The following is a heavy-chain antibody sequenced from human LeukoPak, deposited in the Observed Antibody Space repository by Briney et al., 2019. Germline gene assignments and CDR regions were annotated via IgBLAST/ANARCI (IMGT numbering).Heavy chain of an antibody. V-gene: IGHV1-8*03. CDR3: ARDLNHRKYRSSTSCLPNWFDP. CDR2: MNPNSGTT. CDR1: GYTFTNYD. D-gene: IGHD2-2*01. Sequence: ASVKVSCKASGYTFTNYDINWVRQATGQGLEWMGWMNPNSGTTGYAQKFLGRVTITRNTSISTTYMELSSLRSDYTAVYYCARDLNHRKYRSSTSCLPNWFDPWGQGTLVTVSS. J-gene: IGHJ5*02.